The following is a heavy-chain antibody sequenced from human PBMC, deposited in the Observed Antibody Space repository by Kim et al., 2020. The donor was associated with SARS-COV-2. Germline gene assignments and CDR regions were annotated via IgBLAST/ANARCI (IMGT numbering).Heavy chain of an antibody. J-gene: IGHJ4*02. V-gene: IGHV1-18*01. D-gene: IGHD5-12*01. CDR3: ARDRSGSDY. Sequence: GSTTYAQKRQGRVTMTTDTSTSTAYMGLRSLRPDDTAVYYCARDRSGSDYWGQGALVTVSS. CDR2: GST.